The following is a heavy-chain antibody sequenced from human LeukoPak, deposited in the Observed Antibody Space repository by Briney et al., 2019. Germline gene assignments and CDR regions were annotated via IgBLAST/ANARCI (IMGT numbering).Heavy chain of an antibody. Sequence: GGSLRLSCAASGFTFSNAWMSWVRQAPGKGLEWVGRIKSKTDGGTTDYAAPVKGRFTISRDDSKNTLYLQINSLKTEDTAVYYCTTDDAPRGGWSFDFWGQGTLVTVSS. CDR3: TTDDAPRGGWSFDF. V-gene: IGHV3-15*01. J-gene: IGHJ4*02. D-gene: IGHD6-19*01. CDR2: IKSKTDGGTT. CDR1: GFTFSNAW.